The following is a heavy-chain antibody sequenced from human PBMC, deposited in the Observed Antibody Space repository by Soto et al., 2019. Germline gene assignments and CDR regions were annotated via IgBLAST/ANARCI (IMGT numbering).Heavy chain of an antibody. CDR2: ISGSGGST. J-gene: IGHJ5*02. CDR1: GFTFSSYA. D-gene: IGHD3-3*02. Sequence: EVQLLESGGGLVQPGGSLRLSCAASGFTFSSYAMSWVRQAPGKGLEWVSAISGSGGSTYYADSVKGRFNNSRDNSKNTRYLQTNSRRAEDTAVYYCTGSIDLDAWFDPWGQGTLVTVSS. V-gene: IGHV3-23*01. CDR3: TGSIDLDAWFDP.